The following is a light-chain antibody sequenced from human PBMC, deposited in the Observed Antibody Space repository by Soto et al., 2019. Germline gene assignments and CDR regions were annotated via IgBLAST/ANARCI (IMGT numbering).Light chain of an antibody. Sequence: DIQMTQSPSTLSASVGDRVTITCRASQSISSWLAWYQQKPGKAPKLLIYDASSLESGGPSRFSGSGSGTEFTLTISSLQPDDFATYYGQQYNSYPTFGQGTKVEIK. CDR2: DAS. J-gene: IGKJ1*01. CDR3: QQYNSYPT. CDR1: QSISSW. V-gene: IGKV1-5*01.